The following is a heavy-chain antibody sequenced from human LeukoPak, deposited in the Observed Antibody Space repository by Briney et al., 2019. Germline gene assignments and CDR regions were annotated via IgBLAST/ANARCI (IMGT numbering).Heavy chain of an antibody. CDR2: ISWNSGSI. D-gene: IGHD5-24*01. V-gene: IGHV3-9*01. CDR1: GFTFDDYA. CDR3: AKGKQMAYWYFDL. J-gene: IGHJ2*01. Sequence: GGSLRLSCAASGFTFDDYAMHWVRQAPGKGLEWVSGISWNSGSIGYADSVKGRFTIFRDNAKNSLYLQMNSLRVEDTALYYCAKGKQMAYWYFDLWGRGTLVTVSS.